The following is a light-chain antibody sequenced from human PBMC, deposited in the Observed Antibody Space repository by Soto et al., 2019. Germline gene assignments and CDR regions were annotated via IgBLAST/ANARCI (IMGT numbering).Light chain of an antibody. V-gene: IGLV1-44*01. Sequence: QSVLTQPPSASGTPGQRVTISCSGSGSNIGSHTVSWYQQLPGTAPNLLIYSNDQRPSGVPDRFSGSTSGTSASLAISGLQSEDEADYYCAAWDDSLSGAVFGGGTQLTVL. J-gene: IGLJ7*01. CDR2: SND. CDR3: AAWDDSLSGAV. CDR1: GSNIGSHT.